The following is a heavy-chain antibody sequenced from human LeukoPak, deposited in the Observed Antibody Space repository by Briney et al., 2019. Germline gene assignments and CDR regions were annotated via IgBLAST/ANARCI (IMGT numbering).Heavy chain of an antibody. V-gene: IGHV1-2*02. D-gene: IGHD3-16*02. CDR1: GYTFTGYY. CDR3: ARVWHHYVWGSYRPTTEYYFDY. CDR2: INANSGGT. J-gene: IGHJ4*02. Sequence: ASVKVSCKASGYTFTGYYMHWVRQAPGQGLEWMGGINANSGGTQYAQKFKGRVTMTRHTSISTAYMELSRLKSDDTAVYYCARVWHHYVWGSYRPTTEYYFDYWGQGTLVTVSS.